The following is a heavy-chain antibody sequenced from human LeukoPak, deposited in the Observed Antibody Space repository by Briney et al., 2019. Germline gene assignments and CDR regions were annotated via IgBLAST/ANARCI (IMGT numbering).Heavy chain of an antibody. D-gene: IGHD2-21*02. J-gene: IGHJ6*03. V-gene: IGHV4-38-2*02. CDR2: IYHSGST. CDR3: ARRGVTPNYYMDV. Sequence: SETLSLTCTVCGYSISSGYYLGWIRQPPGKGLEWIGSIYHSGSTYYNPSLKRRVTISVDTSKNQFSLKLSSVTAADTAVYYCARRGVTPNYYMDVWGKGTTVTVSS. CDR1: GYSISSGYY.